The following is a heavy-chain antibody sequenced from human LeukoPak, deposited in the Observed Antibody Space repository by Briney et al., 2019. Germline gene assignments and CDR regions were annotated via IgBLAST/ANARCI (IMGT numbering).Heavy chain of an antibody. V-gene: IGHV4-34*01. CDR2: INHSGST. CDR1: GGSFSGYY. Sequence: SETLSLTCAVYGGSFSGYYWSWIRQPPGKGLEWIGEINHSGSTNYNPSLKSRVTISVDTSKNQFSLKLSSVTAADTAVYYCARGRYVTTRGGAAAGFLDYWGQGTLVTVTT. D-gene: IGHD6-13*01. CDR3: ARGRYVTTRGGAAAGFLDY. J-gene: IGHJ4*02.